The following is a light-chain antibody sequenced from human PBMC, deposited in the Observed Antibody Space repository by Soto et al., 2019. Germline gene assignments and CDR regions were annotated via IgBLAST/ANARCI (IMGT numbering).Light chain of an antibody. J-gene: IGKJ3*01. V-gene: IGKV3-20*01. CDR1: QSISHY. CDR2: GAA. CDR3: QQYNGSPFT. Sequence: EIVLTQSPGTLSLSPGERATLSCRANQSISHYLAWYQQKPGQSPRLLIDGAASRAIGIPDRFNGSGSETTFTLTISRLQPEDFALYYCQQYNGSPFTFGPGTKVDIK.